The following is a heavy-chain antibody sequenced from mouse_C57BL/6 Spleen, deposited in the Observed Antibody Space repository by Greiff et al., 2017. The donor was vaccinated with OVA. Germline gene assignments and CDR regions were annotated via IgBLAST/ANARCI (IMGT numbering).Heavy chain of an antibody. V-gene: IGHV1-26*01. J-gene: IGHJ2*01. Sequence: EVQLQQSGPELVKPGASVKISCKASGYTFTDYYMNWVKQSHGKSLEWIGDINPNNGGTSYNQKFKGKATLTVDKSSSTAYMELRSLTSEDSAVYYCARTSVVATDFDYWGQGTTLTVSS. D-gene: IGHD1-1*01. CDR3: ARTSVVATDFDY. CDR2: INPNNGGT. CDR1: GYTFTDYY.